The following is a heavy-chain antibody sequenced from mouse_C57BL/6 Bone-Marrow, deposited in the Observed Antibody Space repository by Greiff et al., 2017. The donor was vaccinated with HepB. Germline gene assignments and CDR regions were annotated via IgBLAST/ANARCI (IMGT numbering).Heavy chain of an antibody. J-gene: IGHJ2*01. CDR2: IYPGNSDT. CDR1: GYTFTSYW. CDR3: TRGREQNWADY. D-gene: IGHD4-1*01. Sequence: VQLQQSGTVLARPGASVKMSCKTSGYTFTSYWMHWVNQRPGQGLEWIGAIYPGNSDTSYNQKFKGKAKLTAVTSASTAYMELSSLTNEDSAVYYCTRGREQNWADYWGQGTTLTVSS. V-gene: IGHV1-5*01.